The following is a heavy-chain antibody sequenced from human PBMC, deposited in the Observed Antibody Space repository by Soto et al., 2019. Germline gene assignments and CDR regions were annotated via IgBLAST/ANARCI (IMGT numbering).Heavy chain of an antibody. CDR3: AIEQPPGHFYFRMDV. CDR1: DYTFATYG. V-gene: IGHV1-18*01. J-gene: IGHJ6*02. D-gene: IGHD6-13*01. CDR2: ISAYNGNT. Sequence: QVQLVQSGAEVKEPGASVKVSCKASDYTFATYGISWVRQAPGQGLEWMGWISAYNGNTNYAEKLQGRLTMTTDTSTTTAYMELRSLRSDDTAVYYCAIEQPPGHFYFRMDVWGQGTTLTVSS.